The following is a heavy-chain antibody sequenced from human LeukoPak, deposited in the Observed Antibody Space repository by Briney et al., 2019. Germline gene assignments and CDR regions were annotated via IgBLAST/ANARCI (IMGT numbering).Heavy chain of an antibody. V-gene: IGHV1-2*02. J-gene: IGHJ4*02. Sequence: ASVKVSCKASGYRFTGYYMYWVRQAPGQGLEWMGWINPKSGGTNYTQKFQGRVTMTRDTSISTAYMELSRLRSDDTAVYYCARDQKMDTVLMVYAFDYWGQGTLVTVSS. CDR1: GYRFTGYY. CDR2: INPKSGGT. D-gene: IGHD2-8*01. CDR3: ARDQKMDTVLMVYAFDY.